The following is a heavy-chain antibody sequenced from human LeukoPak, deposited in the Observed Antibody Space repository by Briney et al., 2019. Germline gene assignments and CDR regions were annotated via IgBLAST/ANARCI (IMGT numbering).Heavy chain of an antibody. V-gene: IGHV1-2*02. Sequence: ASVKGSCKASGYTFTGYYMHWVRQAPGQGLEWMGWINPNSGGTNYAQKFQGRVTMTRDTSISTAYMELSRLRSDDTAVYYCARDWGYCSGGSCYGTHTDYWGQGTLVTVSS. CDR2: INPNSGGT. CDR1: GYTFTGYY. D-gene: IGHD2-15*01. J-gene: IGHJ4*02. CDR3: ARDWGYCSGGSCYGTHTDY.